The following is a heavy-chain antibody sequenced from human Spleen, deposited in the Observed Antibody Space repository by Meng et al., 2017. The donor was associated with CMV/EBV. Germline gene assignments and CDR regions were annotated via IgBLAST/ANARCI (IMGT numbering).Heavy chain of an antibody. CDR3: AKDMNDYWSGYPSSFEY. CDR2: ISWDGGST. Sequence: GGSLRLSCAASGFTFDDYAMHWVRQAPGKGLEWVSLISWDGGSTYYADSVKGRFTISRDNSKNSLYLQMNSLRTEDTAFYYCAKDMNDYWSGYPSSFEYWGQGTLVTVSS. D-gene: IGHD3-3*01. V-gene: IGHV3-43D*03. CDR1: GFTFDDYA. J-gene: IGHJ4*02.